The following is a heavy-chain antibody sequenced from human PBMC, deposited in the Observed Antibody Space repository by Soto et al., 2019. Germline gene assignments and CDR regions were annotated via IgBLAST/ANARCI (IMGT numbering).Heavy chain of an antibody. CDR2: ISYDGSNR. CDR3: AIIPPTTVDY. V-gene: IGHV3-30*03. Sequence: QVQLVESGGGVVQPGRSLILSCAASGFTFSNYDMHWVRQAPGKGLEWVAAISYDGSNRYYADSVKGRFTISRDISKNTLYLQMNSLRLEDTAMYYCAIIPPTTVDYWGQGTLVTVFS. CDR1: GFTFSNYD. D-gene: IGHD4-17*01. J-gene: IGHJ4*02.